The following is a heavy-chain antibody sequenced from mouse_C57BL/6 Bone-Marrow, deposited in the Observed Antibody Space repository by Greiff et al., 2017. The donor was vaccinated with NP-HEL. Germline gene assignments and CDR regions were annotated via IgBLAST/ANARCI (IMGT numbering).Heavy chain of an antibody. D-gene: IGHD3-2*02. CDR1: GYTFTSYW. Sequence: QVQLQQPGAELVRPGSSVKLSCKASGYTFTSYWMHWVKQRPIQGLEWIGNIDPSDSETHYNQKFKDKATLTVDKSSSTAYMQLSSLTSEDSAVYYCARELRLYYYAMDYWGQGTSGTVSS. V-gene: IGHV1-52*01. J-gene: IGHJ4*01. CDR2: IDPSDSET. CDR3: ARELRLYYYAMDY.